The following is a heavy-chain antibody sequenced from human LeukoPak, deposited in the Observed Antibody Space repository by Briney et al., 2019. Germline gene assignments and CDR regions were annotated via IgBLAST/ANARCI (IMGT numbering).Heavy chain of an antibody. CDR2: IYYSGST. CDR3: ARVVDTAMVLDY. J-gene: IGHJ4*02. CDR1: GRSISSYY. Sequence: SETLSLTCTVSGRSISSYYWSWIRQPPGKGLEWIGYIYYSGSTNYNPSLKSRVTISVDTSKNQFSLKLSSVTDADTAVYYCARVVDTAMVLDYWGQGTLVTVSS. D-gene: IGHD5-18*01. V-gene: IGHV4-59*08.